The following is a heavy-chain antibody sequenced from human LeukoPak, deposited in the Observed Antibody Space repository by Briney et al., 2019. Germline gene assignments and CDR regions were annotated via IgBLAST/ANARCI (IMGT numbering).Heavy chain of an antibody. J-gene: IGHJ4*02. Sequence: GRSLRLSCAASGFTFSSYGMHWVRQAPGKGLEWVAVIWYDGSNKYYADSVRGRFTISRDNSKNTLYLQMNSLRAEDTGVYYCARDFSTAIDCWGQGTLVTVSS. V-gene: IGHV3-33*01. CDR3: ARDFSTAIDC. D-gene: IGHD1-1*01. CDR1: GFTFSSYG. CDR2: IWYDGSNK.